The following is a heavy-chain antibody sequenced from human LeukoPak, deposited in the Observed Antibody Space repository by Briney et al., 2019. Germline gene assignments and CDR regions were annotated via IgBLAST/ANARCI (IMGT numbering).Heavy chain of an antibody. CDR3: ARTSAYTYGYSFDY. D-gene: IGHD5-18*01. CDR1: GGSISSCY. Sequence: SETLSLTCTVSGGSISSCYWSWIRQPPGKGLEWIGYIYYSGITNYNPSLKSRVTISVETSKNQFSLKLSSVTAADTAVYYCARTSAYTYGYSFDYWGQGTLVTVSS. CDR2: IYYSGIT. V-gene: IGHV4-59*08. J-gene: IGHJ4*02.